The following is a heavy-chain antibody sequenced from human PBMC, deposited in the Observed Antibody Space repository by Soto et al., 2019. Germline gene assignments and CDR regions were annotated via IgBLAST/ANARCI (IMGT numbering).Heavy chain of an antibody. CDR3: ARDGGRNSGGVDY. Sequence: QVQLVQSGAEVKKPGSSVKVSCKASGGTFSSYSINWVRQAPGQGLEWMGEIIPIFGTANYAQKFQGRVTITAAESTRTASLELSSLSSEDTDVYYCARDGGRNSGGVDYWGQGTLVTVSS. D-gene: IGHD1-26*01. V-gene: IGHV1-69*01. CDR1: GGTFSSYS. CDR2: IIPIFGTA. J-gene: IGHJ4*02.